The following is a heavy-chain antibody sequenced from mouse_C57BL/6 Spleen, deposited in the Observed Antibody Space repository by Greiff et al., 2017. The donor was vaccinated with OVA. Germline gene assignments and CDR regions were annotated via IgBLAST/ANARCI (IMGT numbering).Heavy chain of an antibody. J-gene: IGHJ1*03. D-gene: IGHD4-1*01. CDR2: IRNKANNHAT. V-gene: IGHV6-6*01. CDR1: GFTFSDAW. Sequence: EVQLQQSGGGLVQPGGSMKLSCAASGFTFSDAWMDWVRQSPEKGLEWVAEIRNKANNHATYYAESVKGRFTISRDDSKSSVYLQMNSLRAEDTGIYYCTRPLGPSFYWYFDVWGTGTTVTVSS. CDR3: TRPLGPSFYWYFDV.